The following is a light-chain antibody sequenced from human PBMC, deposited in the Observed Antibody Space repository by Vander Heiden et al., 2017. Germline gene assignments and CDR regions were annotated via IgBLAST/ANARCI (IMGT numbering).Light chain of an antibody. V-gene: IGLV2-14*01. J-gene: IGLJ2*01. CDR2: EVT. CDR1: TSDVGGYNY. CDR3: SSYITSSTPVV. Sequence: QSALTQPASVSGSPGQSTTIPCTGTTSDVGGYNYVSWYQQHPGKAPKLMIYEVTNRPSGVSNRFSGSKSGNTASLTISGLQAEDEAHYYCSSYITSSTPVVFGGGTKLTVL.